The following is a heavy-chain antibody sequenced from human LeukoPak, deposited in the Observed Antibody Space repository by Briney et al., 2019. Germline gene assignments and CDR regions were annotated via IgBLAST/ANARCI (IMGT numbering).Heavy chain of an antibody. CDR3: ARGFDFGVVIPDY. J-gene: IGHJ4*02. D-gene: IGHD3-3*01. CDR2: MNPNSGNT. CDR1: GYTFTSYD. Sequence: GASVKVSCKASGYTFTSYDINWVRQATGQGLEWMGWMNPNSGNTGYAQKFQGRVTMTTDTSTSTAYMELRSLRSDDTAVYYCARGFDFGVVIPDYWGQGTLVTVSS. V-gene: IGHV1-8*01.